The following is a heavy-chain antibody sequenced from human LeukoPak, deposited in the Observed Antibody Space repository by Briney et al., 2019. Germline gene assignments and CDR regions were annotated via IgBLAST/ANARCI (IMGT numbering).Heavy chain of an antibody. Sequence: GGSLRLSCAASGFTFSNYAMSWVRQAPGKGLEWVSALSGSGGSTYYADSVKGRFTISRDNSKSTVYLQMNSLRAEDTAVYYCAKDPALAARWFDYWGQGTLVTVSS. CDR3: AKDPALAARWFDY. CDR1: GFTFSNYA. J-gene: IGHJ4*02. D-gene: IGHD6-13*01. V-gene: IGHV3-23*01. CDR2: LSGSGGST.